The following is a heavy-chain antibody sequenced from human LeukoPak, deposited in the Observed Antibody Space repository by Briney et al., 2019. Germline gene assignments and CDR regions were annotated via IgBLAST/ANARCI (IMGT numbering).Heavy chain of an antibody. D-gene: IGHD4-11*01. CDR2: ISAYNGNT. J-gene: IGHJ4*02. Sequence: ASVKVSCKVSGYTFTSYGITWVRQAPGQGLEWMGWISAYNGNTNYAQKFQDRVTMTTDTSTSTAHMELRSLRSDDTAVYYCARAGSTVTTLTFDYWGQGTLVTVSS. V-gene: IGHV1-18*01. CDR1: GYTFTSYG. CDR3: ARAGSTVTTLTFDY.